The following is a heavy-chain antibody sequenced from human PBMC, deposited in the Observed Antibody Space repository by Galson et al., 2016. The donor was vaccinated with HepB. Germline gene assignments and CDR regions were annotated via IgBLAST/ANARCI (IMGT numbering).Heavy chain of an antibody. D-gene: IGHD3-3*01. J-gene: IGHJ5*02. CDR1: GFNFNNAW. CDR2: IKTKADGGTI. V-gene: IGHV3-15*01. CDR3: TTDPYYDFPGDWFDP. Sequence: SLRLSCAASGFNFNNAWMNWVRQAPGKGLEWVGLIKTKADGGTIDYAAPVEGRFTISRDDSKNTLYLQMNSLKTEDTAVYYCTTDPYYDFPGDWFDPWGQGTLVAVSS.